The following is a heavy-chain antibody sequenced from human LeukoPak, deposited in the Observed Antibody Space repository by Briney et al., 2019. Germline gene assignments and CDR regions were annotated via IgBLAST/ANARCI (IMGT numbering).Heavy chain of an antibody. V-gene: IGHV3-30*18. D-gene: IGHD2-8*01. CDR2: ISNDGSTK. Sequence: GGSLRLSCAASGFTFSNAWMSWVRQAPGKGLEWVAVISNDGSTKYYADSVKGRFTISRDNSENTLFLLGSSLRAEDTAVYYCAKGTYDALDYWGQGTLVTVSA. J-gene: IGHJ4*02. CDR3: AKGTYDALDY. CDR1: GFTFSNAW.